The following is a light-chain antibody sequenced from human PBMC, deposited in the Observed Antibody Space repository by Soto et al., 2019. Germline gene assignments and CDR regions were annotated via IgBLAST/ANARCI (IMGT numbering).Light chain of an antibody. V-gene: IGKV3-11*01. CDR3: QQRSNWPPIT. Sequence: EIVLTHSPATLSFSPVEISTLSFMASQSVSSYLAWYQQKPGQAPRLLIYDASNRATGIPARFSGSGSGTDFTLTISSLEPEDFAVYYCQQRSNWPPITFGQGTQLEIK. CDR1: QSVSSY. CDR2: DAS. J-gene: IGKJ5*01.